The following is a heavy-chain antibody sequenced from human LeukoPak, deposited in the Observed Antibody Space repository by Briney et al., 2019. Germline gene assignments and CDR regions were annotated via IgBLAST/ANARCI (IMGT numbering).Heavy chain of an antibody. V-gene: IGHV4-31*03. D-gene: IGHD1-26*01. CDR1: GGSISSGGYY. CDR2: IYYRGST. CDR3: ARAPPIVGANFFDC. J-gene: IGHJ4*02. Sequence: PSQTLSLTCTVSGGSISSGGYYWSWTREHPRKGMEWNGYIYYRGSTSYNPYLKSRVTISVDTSKNQFSLKLSSLTAADTAVYYCARAPPIVGANFFDCWGQGTLVTVSS.